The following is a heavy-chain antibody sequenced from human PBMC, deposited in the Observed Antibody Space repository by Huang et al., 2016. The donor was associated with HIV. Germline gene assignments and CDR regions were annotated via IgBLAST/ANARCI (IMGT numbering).Heavy chain of an antibody. J-gene: IGHJ4*02. CDR1: GFTLGHYA. Sequence: QVQLVEAGGGVVQPGRSLRLSCAGSGFTLGHYARHWVRQAPGKGVEWGAVKTFEGKKKYYADSVKGRFTISRDNSNNTLFLQMRSLKTEDTAVYYCARDVGPSPSSDLDCWGQGTLVTVSS. D-gene: IGHD2-2*01. CDR2: KTFEGKKK. CDR3: ARDVGPSPSSDLDC. V-gene: IGHV3-30*04.